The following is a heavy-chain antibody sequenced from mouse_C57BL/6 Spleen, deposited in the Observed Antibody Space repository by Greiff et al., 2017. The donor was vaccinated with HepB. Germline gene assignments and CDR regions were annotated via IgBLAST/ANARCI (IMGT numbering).Heavy chain of an antibody. CDR1: GYTFTSYW. V-gene: IGHV1-53*01. CDR2: INPSNGGT. CDR3: ARDYGSSPHWYFDV. Sequence: VQLQESGTELVKPGASVKLSCKASGYTFTSYWMHWVKQRPGQGLEWIGNINPSNGGTNYNEKFKSKATLTVDKSSSTAYMQLSSLTSEDSAVYYCARDYGSSPHWYFDVWGTGTTVTVSS. D-gene: IGHD1-1*01. J-gene: IGHJ1*03.